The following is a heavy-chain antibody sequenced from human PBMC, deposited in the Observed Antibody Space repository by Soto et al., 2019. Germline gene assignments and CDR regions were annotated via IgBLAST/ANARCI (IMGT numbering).Heavy chain of an antibody. Sequence: EVHLLESGGGLVQPGGSLRLSCAASGFTFSSYAMSWVRQAPGKGLEWVSAISGSGGSTYYADSVKGRFTISRDNSKNTLYLQMNSLRAEDTAVYYCATGGYCTSNTCLATDWGQGTLVTVSS. CDR2: ISGSGGST. CDR3: ATGGYCTSNTCLATD. CDR1: GFTFSSYA. J-gene: IGHJ4*02. V-gene: IGHV3-23*01. D-gene: IGHD2-2*01.